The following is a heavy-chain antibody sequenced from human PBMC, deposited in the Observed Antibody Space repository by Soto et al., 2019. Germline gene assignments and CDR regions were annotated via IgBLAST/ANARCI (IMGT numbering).Heavy chain of an antibody. Sequence: PXGSLRLSCSASGFTFSSYAMSWVRQAPGKGLEWVSAISGSGGSTYYADSVKGRFTISRDNSKNTLYLQMNSLRAEDTAVYYCAKGFHYYDSSGYYYFDYWGQGTLVTVSS. CDR3: AKGFHYYDSSGYYYFDY. V-gene: IGHV3-23*01. CDR1: GFTFSSYA. D-gene: IGHD3-22*01. CDR2: ISGSGGST. J-gene: IGHJ4*02.